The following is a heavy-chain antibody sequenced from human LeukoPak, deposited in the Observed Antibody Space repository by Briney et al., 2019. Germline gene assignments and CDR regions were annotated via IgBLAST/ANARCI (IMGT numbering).Heavy chain of an antibody. CDR2: IYYSGSA. Sequence: SETLSLTCTVSGGSVSNGNYYWSWLRQPPGRALEWIGYIYYSGSANYNPSLEGRVTISVDTSKNQFSVKLSSVTAADTAVYYCARSQNYYGSGDYWSQGTLVIVSS. D-gene: IGHD3-10*01. V-gene: IGHV4-61*01. CDR1: GGSVSNGNYY. CDR3: ARSQNYYGSGDY. J-gene: IGHJ4*02.